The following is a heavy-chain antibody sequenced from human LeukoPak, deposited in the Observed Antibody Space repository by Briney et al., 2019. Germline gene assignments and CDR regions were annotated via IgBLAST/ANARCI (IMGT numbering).Heavy chain of an antibody. J-gene: IGHJ4*02. CDR2: INSDGSST. D-gene: IGHD2-2*01. V-gene: IGHV3-74*01. Sequence: GGSLRLSCAASGFTFSSYWMHWVRQAPGKGLVWVSRINSDGSSTSYADSVKGRFTISSDNAKNTLYLQMNSLRAEDTAVYYCAREGVVVVPAAYDYWGQGTLVTVSS. CDR3: AREGVVVVPAAYDY. CDR1: GFTFSSYW.